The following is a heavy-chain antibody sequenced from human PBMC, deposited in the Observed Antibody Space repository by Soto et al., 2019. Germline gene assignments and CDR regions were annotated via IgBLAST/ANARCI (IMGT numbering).Heavy chain of an antibody. CDR3: ARGVNWNNFPGASFDT. CDR2: IYPGDSGT. D-gene: IGHD1-1*01. Sequence: PGESLKISCKGSGYSFTDYWIGWVRQMPGKGLEWMGIIYPGDSGTRVSPSFQGQITMSADNSITTAYLQWRSLKASDTAIYYCARGVNWNNFPGASFDTWGQGTLVTVSS. V-gene: IGHV5-51*01. J-gene: IGHJ5*02. CDR1: GYSFTDYW.